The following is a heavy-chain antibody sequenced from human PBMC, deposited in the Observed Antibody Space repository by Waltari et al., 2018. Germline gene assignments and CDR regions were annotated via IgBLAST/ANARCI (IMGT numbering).Heavy chain of an antibody. V-gene: IGHV1-69*08. D-gene: IGHD5-12*01. CDR2: IIPIFGTA. CDR3: ARAFEEWLRQGAFDI. Sequence: QVQLVQSGAEVKKPGSSVKVSCKASGGTFSSYAISWVRQAPGQGLAWMGRIIPIFGTANYAQKFQGRVTITADKSTSTAYMELSSLRSEDTAVYYCARAFEEWLRQGAFDIWGQGTMVTVSS. J-gene: IGHJ3*02. CDR1: GGTFSSYA.